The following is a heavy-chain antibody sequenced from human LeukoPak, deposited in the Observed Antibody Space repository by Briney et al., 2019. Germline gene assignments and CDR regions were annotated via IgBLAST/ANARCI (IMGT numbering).Heavy chain of an antibody. J-gene: IGHJ6*02. Sequence: GGSLRLSCAASGFTFSTYWMHWVRQAPGEGLVWVSRINSDGRITSYADSVKGRFTISRDNAKNTLYLQMNSLRAEDTAVYYCVRDRFNWNYDYYYYGMDVWGQGTTVTVSS. CDR1: GFTFSTYW. D-gene: IGHD1-7*01. CDR3: VRDRFNWNYDYYYYGMDV. CDR2: INSDGRIT. V-gene: IGHV3-74*01.